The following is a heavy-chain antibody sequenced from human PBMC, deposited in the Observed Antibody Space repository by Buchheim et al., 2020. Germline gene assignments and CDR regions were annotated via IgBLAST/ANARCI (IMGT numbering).Heavy chain of an antibody. J-gene: IGHJ6*02. D-gene: IGHD3-3*01. CDR1: GFTFSSYA. V-gene: IGHV3-30-3*01. CDR2: ISYDGSNK. Sequence: QVQLVESGGGVVQPGRSLRLSCAASGFTFSSYAMHWVRQAPGKGLEWVAVISYDGSNKYYADSVKGRFTISRDTSKNTLYLQMNSLRAEDTAVYYCARAYYDFWSGYYGYYYYGMDVWGQGTT. CDR3: ARAYYDFWSGYYGYYYYGMDV.